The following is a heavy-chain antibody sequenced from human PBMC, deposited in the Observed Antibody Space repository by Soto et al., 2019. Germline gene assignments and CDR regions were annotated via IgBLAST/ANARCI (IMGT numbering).Heavy chain of an antibody. V-gene: IGHV4-59*01. CDR2: IYYSGHT. Sequence: QVQLQESGPGLVKPSETLSLTCTVSGGSMSRYYWSWIRQPPGKGLEWIGYIYYSGHTNHNHSLKSRVTISIETSKNQFSLKLSSVTAADTAVYYCARGIATTEMDVWGQGTTVTVSS. J-gene: IGHJ6*02. D-gene: IGHD6-13*01. CDR3: ARGIATTEMDV. CDR1: GGSMSRYY.